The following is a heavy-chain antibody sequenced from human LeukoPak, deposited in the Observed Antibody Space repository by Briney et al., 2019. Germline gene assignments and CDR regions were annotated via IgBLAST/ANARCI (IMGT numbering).Heavy chain of an antibody. J-gene: IGHJ4*02. CDR3: ARDRVGATTHRFFDY. D-gene: IGHD1-26*01. CDR1: GYTFTDYY. V-gene: IGHV1-18*04. Sequence: ASVKVSCKASGYTFTDYYINWVRQAPGQGLEWMGWISAYNGNTNYAQKLQGRVTMTTDTSTSTAYMELRSLRSDDTAVYYCARDRVGATTHRFFDYWGQGTLVTVSS. CDR2: ISAYNGNT.